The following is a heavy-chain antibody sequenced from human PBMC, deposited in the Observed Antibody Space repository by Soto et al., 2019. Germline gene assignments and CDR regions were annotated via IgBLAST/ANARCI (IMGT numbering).Heavy chain of an antibody. Sequence: ASVKVSCKASGYTFIRYGISWVRQAPGQGLEWMGWMNPNSGNTGYAQKFQGRVTMTRNTSISTAYMELSSLRSEDTAVYYCARGHGVPAARTRRYYYYYMDVWGKGTTVTVSS. CDR1: GYTFIRYG. CDR2: MNPNSGNT. V-gene: IGHV1-8*01. J-gene: IGHJ6*03. CDR3: ARGHGVPAARTRRYYYYYMDV. D-gene: IGHD2-2*01.